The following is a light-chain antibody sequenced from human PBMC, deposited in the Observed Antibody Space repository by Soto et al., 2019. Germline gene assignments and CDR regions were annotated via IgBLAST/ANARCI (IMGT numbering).Light chain of an antibody. J-gene: IGKJ3*01. CDR3: QQYYNWPTFT. Sequence: EIVLTQYTGTRSFSKGEIATLSLRSIHSVSSSYLAWYQQKPGQAPRLLIYDASTRATGIPARFSGSGSGTDFTLTISSLQSEDFANYYCQQYYNWPTFTFGQGTKVDIK. V-gene: IGKV3D-7*01. CDR1: HSVSSSY. CDR2: DAS.